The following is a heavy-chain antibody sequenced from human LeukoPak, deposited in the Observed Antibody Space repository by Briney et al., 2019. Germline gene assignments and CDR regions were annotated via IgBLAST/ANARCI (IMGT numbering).Heavy chain of an antibody. V-gene: IGHV6-1*01. Sequence: SQTLSLTCAISGDSVSSTKSAWNWIRQSPSRGLEWLGRTYYRAKWYTDYPVAVRGRITINPDTSKNQISLQLNSVTPEDSSIYYCARGFQFNTGTNWFDPWGQGILVTVSS. CDR3: ARGFQFNTGTNWFDP. CDR1: GDSVSSTKSA. D-gene: IGHD2-8*02. CDR2: TYYRAKWYT. J-gene: IGHJ5*02.